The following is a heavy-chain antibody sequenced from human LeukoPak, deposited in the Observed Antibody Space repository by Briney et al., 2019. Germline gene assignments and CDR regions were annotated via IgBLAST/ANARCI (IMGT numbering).Heavy chain of an antibody. CDR1: DDSMRSDSYY. CDR3: ATSQRAATLANFDY. V-gene: IGHV4-39*07. D-gene: IGHD2-15*01. J-gene: IGHJ4*02. Sequence: SETLSLTCAVSDDSMRSDSYYWGWTRQSPGKALEWIGSISNRGRTLYSPSLKSRVTISIGTSKNQFSLKLSSVTAADTAVYYCATSQRAATLANFDYWGQGTLVTVSS. CDR2: ISNRGRT.